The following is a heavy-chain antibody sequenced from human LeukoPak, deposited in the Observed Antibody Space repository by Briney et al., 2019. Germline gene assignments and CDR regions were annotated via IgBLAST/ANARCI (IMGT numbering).Heavy chain of an antibody. J-gene: IGHJ4*02. CDR2: IRYDGNNK. CDR3: ARRAGGYSHPYDY. V-gene: IGHV3-30*02. D-gene: IGHD4-23*01. Sequence: GGSLRLSCGASGFTFSNYGILWVRQAPGKGLDWVSFIRYDGNNKLYADSVKGRFTISRDNSKNTLYLQMNSLRAEDTAVYYCARRAGGYSHPYDYWGQGILVTVSS. CDR1: GFTFSNYG.